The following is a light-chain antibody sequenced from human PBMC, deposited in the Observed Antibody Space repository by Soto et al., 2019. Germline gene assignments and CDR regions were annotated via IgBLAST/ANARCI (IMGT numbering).Light chain of an antibody. J-gene: IGKJ2*02. CDR3: QQCGSAPST. CDR1: QSVTANY. V-gene: IGKV3-20*01. Sequence: ETVLTQSPGTLSLSPGERATLSCRASQSVTANYLAWYQQQPGQAPRLLIYGASSRATGIPDRFSGSGSGTDFTLTISSLEPEDSAVYYCQQCGSAPSTFGQGTKLEIK. CDR2: GAS.